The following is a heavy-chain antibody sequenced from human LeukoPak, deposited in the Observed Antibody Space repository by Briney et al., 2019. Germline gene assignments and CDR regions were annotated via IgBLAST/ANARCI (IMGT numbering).Heavy chain of an antibody. Sequence: SETLSLTCAVYGGSFSGYYWSWIRQPPGKGLEWIGEINHSGSTNYNPSLKSRVTISVDTSKNQFSLKLSSVTAADTAVYYCARARNYYYDSSGYTYSYWGQGTLVTVSS. D-gene: IGHD3-22*01. CDR3: ARARNYYYDSSGYTYSY. V-gene: IGHV4-34*01. CDR1: GGSFSGYY. J-gene: IGHJ4*02. CDR2: INHSGST.